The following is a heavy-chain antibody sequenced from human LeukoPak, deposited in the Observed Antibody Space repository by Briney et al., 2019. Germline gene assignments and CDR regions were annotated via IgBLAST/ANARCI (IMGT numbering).Heavy chain of an antibody. Sequence: ASVKVSCKASGYTFTSYGISWVRQAPGQGLEWMGWISAYNGNTNYAQKFQGRVTMTRDTSITTAYLELSSLRSDDTAVYYCARENDFWSAWGQGTLVPSPQ. CDR1: GYTFTSYG. CDR2: ISAYNGNT. V-gene: IGHV1-18*01. J-gene: IGHJ4*02. CDR3: ARENDFWSA. D-gene: IGHD3-3*01.